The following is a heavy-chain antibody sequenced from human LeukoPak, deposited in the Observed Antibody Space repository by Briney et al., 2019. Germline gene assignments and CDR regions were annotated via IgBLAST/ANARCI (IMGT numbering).Heavy chain of an antibody. Sequence: GGSLRLSCAASGFTFSSYAMSWVRQAPGKGLNWVSAISGSGGSTYYADSVKGRFTISRDNSKNTLYLQVNSLRAEDTAVYYCGKASHYDNSGYQYCFDYWGQGTLVTVSS. J-gene: IGHJ4*02. D-gene: IGHD3-22*01. V-gene: IGHV3-23*01. CDR2: ISGSGGST. CDR3: GKASHYDNSGYQYCFDY. CDR1: GFTFSSYA.